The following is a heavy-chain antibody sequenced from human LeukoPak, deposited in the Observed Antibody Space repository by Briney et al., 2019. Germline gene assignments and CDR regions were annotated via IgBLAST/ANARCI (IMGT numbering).Heavy chain of an antibody. CDR2: LNPHTGGA. V-gene: IGHV1-2*06. CDR1: GYTFTDYY. J-gene: IGHJ4*02. CDR3: ARVTWKTVIAAPDY. D-gene: IGHD2-21*01. Sequence: ASVKVSCKTSGYTFTDYYIHWVRQAPGQGLEWMGQLNPHTGGANYPQKSQGRVSMTRDTSINTAYIEVSRLTSDDTAVYYCARVTWKTVIAAPDYWGQGTLVTVSS.